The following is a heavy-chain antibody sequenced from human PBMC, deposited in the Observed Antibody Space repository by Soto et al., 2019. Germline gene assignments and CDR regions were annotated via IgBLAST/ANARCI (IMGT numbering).Heavy chain of an antibody. CDR2: ISYSGTT. V-gene: IGHV4-59*06. CDR3: AREEAVRIERWFDP. CDR1: GGSISSYY. J-gene: IGHJ5*02. D-gene: IGHD2-15*01. Sequence: SETLSLTCTVSGGSISSYYWSWIRQPPGKGLEWIGFISYSGTTYYNPSLKSRVTISVDTSRNQFSLKLTSVTAADTAVYYCAREEAVRIERWFDPWGQGALVTVSS.